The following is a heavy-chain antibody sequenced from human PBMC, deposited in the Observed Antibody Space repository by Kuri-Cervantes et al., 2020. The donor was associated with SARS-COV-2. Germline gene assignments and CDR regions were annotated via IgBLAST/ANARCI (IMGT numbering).Heavy chain of an antibody. CDR2: IYYSGST. D-gene: IGHD6-6*01. J-gene: IGHJ4*02. CDR1: GGSISSSSYY. Sequence: ESLKIFCTVSGGSISSSSYYWGWIRQPPGKGLEWIGSIYYSGSTYYNPSLKSRVTISVDTSKNQFSLKLSSVTAADTAVYYCASHGAQQLVRYWGQGTLVTVSS. V-gene: IGHV4-39*01. CDR3: ASHGAQQLVRY.